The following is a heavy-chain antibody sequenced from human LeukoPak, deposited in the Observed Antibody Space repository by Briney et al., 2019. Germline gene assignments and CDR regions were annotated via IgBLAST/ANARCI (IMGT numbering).Heavy chain of an antibody. Sequence: GGSLRLSCAASGFTFSSYAMSWVRQAPGKGLEWVSAISGSGGSTYYADSVKGRFTISRDNSKNTLYLQMNSLRAEDTAVYYCASVVGYCSGGSCEDYWGQGTLVTVSS. V-gene: IGHV3-23*01. D-gene: IGHD2-15*01. CDR2: ISGSGGST. CDR3: ASVVGYCSGGSCEDY. J-gene: IGHJ4*02. CDR1: GFTFSSYA.